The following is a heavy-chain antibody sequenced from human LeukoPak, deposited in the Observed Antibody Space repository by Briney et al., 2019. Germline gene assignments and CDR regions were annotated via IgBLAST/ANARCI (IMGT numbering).Heavy chain of an antibody. D-gene: IGHD6-19*01. Sequence: GGSLRLSCAASGFTFSSYEMNWVRQAPGKGLEWVSYITSSGNTIYYADSVKGRFTISRDNAKNSLYLQMNSLSAEDTAIYYCARDSVAGSQDAFDIWGQGTMVTVSS. CDR3: ARDSVAGSQDAFDI. J-gene: IGHJ3*02. CDR2: ITSSGNTI. V-gene: IGHV3-48*03. CDR1: GFTFSSYE.